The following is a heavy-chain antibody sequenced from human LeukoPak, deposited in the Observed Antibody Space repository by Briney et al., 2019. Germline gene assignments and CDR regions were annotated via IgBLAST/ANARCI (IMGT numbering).Heavy chain of an antibody. D-gene: IGHD3-10*01. CDR1: GGTFSSYA. CDR3: ARVGSGSYYNDWFDP. J-gene: IGHJ5*02. Sequence: SVKVSCKAAGGTFSSYAISWVRQAPGEGLEWMGGIIPIFGTANYAQTFQGRVTITADKSTSTAYMELSSLRSEDTAVYYCARVGSGSYYNDWFDPWGQGTLVTVSS. V-gene: IGHV1-69*06. CDR2: IIPIFGTA.